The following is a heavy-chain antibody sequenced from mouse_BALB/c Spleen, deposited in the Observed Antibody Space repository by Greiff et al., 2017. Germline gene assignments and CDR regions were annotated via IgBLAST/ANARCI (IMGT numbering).Heavy chain of an antibody. J-gene: IGHJ4*01. D-gene: IGHD2-4*01. CDR3: ARWDYDGYYAMDY. Sequence: EVKLMESGPSLVKPSQTLSLTCSVTGDSITSCYWNWIRKFPGNKLEYMGYISYSGSTYYNPSLKSRISITRDTSKNQYYLQLNSVTTEDTATYYCARWDYDGYYAMDYWGQGTSVTVSS. V-gene: IGHV3-8*02. CDR2: ISYSGST. CDR1: GDSITSCY.